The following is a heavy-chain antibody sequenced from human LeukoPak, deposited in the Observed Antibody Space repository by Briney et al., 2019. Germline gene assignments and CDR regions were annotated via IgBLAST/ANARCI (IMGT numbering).Heavy chain of an antibody. V-gene: IGHV3-23*01. CDR2: ISGSGGST. J-gene: IGHJ3*02. CDR1: GFTFSSYA. Sequence: PGGSLRLSCAASGFTFSSYAMSWVRQAPGKGLEWVSAISGSGGSTYYADSVKGRFTISRDNSKNTLYLQMNSLRAEDTAVYYCAKVWQHLSAIKRGAFDIWGQGTMVTVSS. CDR3: AKVWQHLSAIKRGAFDI. D-gene: IGHD6-13*01.